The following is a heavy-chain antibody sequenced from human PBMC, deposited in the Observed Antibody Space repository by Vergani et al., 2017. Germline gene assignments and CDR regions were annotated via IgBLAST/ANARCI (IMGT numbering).Heavy chain of an antibody. CDR1: GGSFSGYY. CDR2: INHSGST. CDR3: ARGRGPKNVVVXAAIIPRPYYYMDV. J-gene: IGHJ6*03. Sequence: QVQLQQWGAGLLKPSETLALTCAVYGGSFSGYYWSWIRQPPGKGLEWIGEINHSGSTNYNPSLKSRVTISVDTSKNQFSLKLSSVTAADTAVYYCARGRGPKNVVVXAAIIPRPYYYMDVWGKGTTVTVSS. D-gene: IGHD2-2*01. V-gene: IGHV4-34*01.